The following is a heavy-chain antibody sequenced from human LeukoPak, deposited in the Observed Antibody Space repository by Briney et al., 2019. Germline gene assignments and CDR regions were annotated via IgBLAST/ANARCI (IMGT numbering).Heavy chain of an antibody. V-gene: IGHV3-23*01. J-gene: IGHJ4*02. CDR3: AKDRERATNAPDY. CDR1: GFTFSSYA. Sequence: GGSLRLSCAASGFTFSSYAMSWVRQAPGKGLEWVSAISGSGGSTYYADSVKGRFTISRDNPKNTLYLQMNSLRAEDTAVYYCAKDRERATNAPDYWGQGTLVTVSS. D-gene: IGHD1-26*01. CDR2: ISGSGGST.